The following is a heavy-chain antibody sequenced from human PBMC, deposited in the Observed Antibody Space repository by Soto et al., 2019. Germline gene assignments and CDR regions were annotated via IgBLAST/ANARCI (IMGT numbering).Heavy chain of an antibody. Sequence: GGSLRLSCAASGFTFRNYGMHWVRQAPGKGLEWVSGINWNSGSIGYADSVKGRFTISRDNAKTSLYLQMNSLRAEDTALYYCAKDRGSGSYAANYYYYGMDVWGQGTTVTVSS. CDR1: GFTFRNYG. D-gene: IGHD3-10*01. J-gene: IGHJ6*02. CDR2: INWNSGSI. V-gene: IGHV3-9*01. CDR3: AKDRGSGSYAANYYYYGMDV.